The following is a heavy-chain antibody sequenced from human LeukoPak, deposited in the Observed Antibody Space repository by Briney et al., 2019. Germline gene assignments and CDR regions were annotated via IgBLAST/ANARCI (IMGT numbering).Heavy chain of an antibody. D-gene: IGHD3-10*02. CDR2: ISSSGSTI. CDR1: GVTFSSYE. Sequence: GGSLRLSCAASGVTFSSYEMNWVRQAPGKGLEWVSYISSSGSTIYYADSVKGRFTISRDNAKNSLYLQMNSLRAKDTAVYYCAELGITMIGGVWGKGTTVTISS. J-gene: IGHJ6*04. V-gene: IGHV3-48*03. CDR3: AELGITMIGGV.